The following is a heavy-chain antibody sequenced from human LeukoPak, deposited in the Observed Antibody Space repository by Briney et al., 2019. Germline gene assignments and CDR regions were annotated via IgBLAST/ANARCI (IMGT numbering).Heavy chain of an antibody. CDR3: ARRLSFWSGYYPRGFDY. CDR2: IYYSGST. V-gene: IGHV4-39*01. Sequence: SETLSLTCTVSGGSISSSSYYWGWIRQPPGKGLEWIGSIYYSGSTYYNPSLKSRVTISVDTSKNQFSLKLSSVTAADTAVYYCARRLSFWSGYYPRGFDYWGQGTLVTVSS. CDR1: GGSISSSSYY. J-gene: IGHJ4*02. D-gene: IGHD3-3*01.